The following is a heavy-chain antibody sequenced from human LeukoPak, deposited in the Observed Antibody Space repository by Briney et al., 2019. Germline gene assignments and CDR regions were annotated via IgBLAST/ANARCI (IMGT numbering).Heavy chain of an antibody. D-gene: IGHD6-13*01. Sequence: GGSLRLSCAASGFTFSRYGMHWVRQAPGKGLEWVAGISYDGTNSYYADSVKGRFTISRDNSKSTLYLQINNLRHEDTAVYYCTKRGYSNSWYGDYWGQGTLVTVSS. CDR2: ISYDGTNS. J-gene: IGHJ4*02. CDR3: TKRGYSNSWYGDY. V-gene: IGHV3-30*18. CDR1: GFTFSRYG.